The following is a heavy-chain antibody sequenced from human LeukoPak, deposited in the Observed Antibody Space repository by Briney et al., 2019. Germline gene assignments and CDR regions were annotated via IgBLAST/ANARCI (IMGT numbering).Heavy chain of an antibody. J-gene: IGHJ3*02. CDR2: IYYSGST. CDR3: ARDRRYYYDSSGYFDI. D-gene: IGHD3-22*01. V-gene: IGHV4-59*01. CDR1: GGSISSYY. Sequence: SETLSLTCTVSGGSISSYYWSWIRQPPGKGLEWIGYIYYSGSTNYNPSLKSRVTISVDTSKNQFSLELSSVTAADTAVYYCARDRRYYYDSSGYFDIWGQGTMVTVSS.